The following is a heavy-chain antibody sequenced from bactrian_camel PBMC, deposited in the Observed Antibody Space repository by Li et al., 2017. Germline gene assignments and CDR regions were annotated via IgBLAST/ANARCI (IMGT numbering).Heavy chain of an antibody. V-gene: IGHV3S31*01. CDR2: IRRNGDA. Sequence: VQLVESGGGSVQAGGSLRLSCAHSGYPSSRHCMGWFRQAPGKAREGIAGIRRNGDAYYADSVKGRFTISKDNAANILYLRLNNLKPDDTAIYYCAADHWYSRCSSVGVEYYYTGQGTQVTVS. CDR3: AADHWYSRCSSVGVEYYY. D-gene: IGHD6*01. J-gene: IGHJ4*01. CDR1: GYPSSRHC.